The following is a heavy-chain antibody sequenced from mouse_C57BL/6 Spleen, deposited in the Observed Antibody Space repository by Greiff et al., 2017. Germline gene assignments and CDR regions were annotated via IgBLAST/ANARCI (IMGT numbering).Heavy chain of an antibody. J-gene: IGHJ2*01. D-gene: IGHD2-2*01. Sequence: VQLQQSGPELVKPGASVKISCKASGYTFTDYYMNWVKQSHGKSLEWIGDINPNNGGTSYNQKFKGKATLTVDKSSSTAYMELRSLTSEDTAIYYCARVTMVTAVDYWGQGTTLTVSS. V-gene: IGHV1-26*01. CDR2: INPNNGGT. CDR3: ARVTMVTAVDY. CDR1: GYTFTDYY.